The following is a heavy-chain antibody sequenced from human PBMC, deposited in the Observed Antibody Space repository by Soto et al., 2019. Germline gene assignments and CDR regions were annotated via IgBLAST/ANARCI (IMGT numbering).Heavy chain of an antibody. CDR1: GYTFTSYA. CDR3: ARSTYYYDSSGYYYFDYYGMDV. V-gene: IGHV1-3*01. J-gene: IGHJ6*02. Sequence: ASVKVSCKASGYTFTSYAMHWVRQAPGQRLEWMGWINAGNGNTKYSQKFQGRVTITRDTSASTAYMELSSLRSEDTAVYYCARSTYYYDSSGYYYFDYYGMDVWGQGTTVTSP. CDR2: INAGNGNT. D-gene: IGHD3-22*01.